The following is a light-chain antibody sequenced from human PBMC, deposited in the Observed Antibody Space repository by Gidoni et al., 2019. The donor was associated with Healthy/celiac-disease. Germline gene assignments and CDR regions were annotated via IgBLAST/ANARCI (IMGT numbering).Light chain of an antibody. CDR3: QQRSNWPLT. CDR2: DAS. Sequence: EILLPQSPATLSLSPGERATFSCRASQSVSSYLAWYQQKPGQAPRLLIYDASNRATGIPARFSGSGSGTDFTLTISSLEPEDFAVYYCQQRSNWPLTFGGGTKVEIK. CDR1: QSVSSY. J-gene: IGKJ4*01. V-gene: IGKV3-11*01.